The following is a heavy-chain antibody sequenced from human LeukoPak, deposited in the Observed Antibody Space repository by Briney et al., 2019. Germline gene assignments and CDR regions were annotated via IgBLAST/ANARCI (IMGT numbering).Heavy chain of an antibody. V-gene: IGHV4-59*01. CDR2: VYYSGST. D-gene: IGHD6-13*01. J-gene: IGHJ2*01. Sequence: SETLSLTGTVSDGSISSYYWQWIRQPPGNRLEWIGYVYYSGSTDYNPSLKSRVTISVDTSKNQFSLKLTSVTAADTAVYYCARGEPRIARPGAPPFDLWGRGTLVTVSS. CDR3: ARGEPRIARPGAPPFDL. CDR1: DGSISSYY.